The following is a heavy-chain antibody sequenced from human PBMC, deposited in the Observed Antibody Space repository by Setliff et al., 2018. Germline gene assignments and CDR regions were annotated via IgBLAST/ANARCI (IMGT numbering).Heavy chain of an antibody. CDR2: IYTRGST. Sequence: SETLSLTCTVPGDSITSGSYYWSWVRQPAGQGLEWIGQIYTRGSTNYNPSLKSRVTISVDTSKNQFSLNLTSVTAADTAVYYCAREGFYCTNGVCYRPFDYWGQGTLVTVSS. J-gene: IGHJ4*02. D-gene: IGHD2-8*01. CDR1: GDSITSGSYY. V-gene: IGHV4-61*09. CDR3: AREGFYCTNGVCYRPFDY.